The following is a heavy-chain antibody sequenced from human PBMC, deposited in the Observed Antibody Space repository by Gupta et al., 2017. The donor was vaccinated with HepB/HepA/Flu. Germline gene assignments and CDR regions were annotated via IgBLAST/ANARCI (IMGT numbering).Heavy chain of an antibody. V-gene: IGHV3-48*03. J-gene: IGHJ4*02. D-gene: IGHD4-17*01. CDR3: ARLDYGDYEGDY. Sequence: EVQLVESGGGLVQPGGSLRLSCAASGFTLSSYEMNWVRQAPGKGLEWVSYISSSGSTIYYADSVKGRFTISRDNAKNSLYLQMNSLRAEDTAVYYCARLDYGDYEGDYWGQGTLVTGSS. CDR2: ISSSGSTI. CDR1: GFTLSSYE.